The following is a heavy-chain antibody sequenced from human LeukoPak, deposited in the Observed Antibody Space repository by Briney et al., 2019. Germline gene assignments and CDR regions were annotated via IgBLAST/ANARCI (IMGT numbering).Heavy chain of an antibody. D-gene: IGHD4-11*01. Sequence: ASVKVSGKASGYTFTGYYMHWVRQAPGQGLEWMGWINPNSGGTNYAQKFQGRVTMTRDTSISTAYMELSRLRSEDTAVYYCARAPVYSNYAYYYYMDVWGKGTTVTVSS. J-gene: IGHJ6*03. CDR3: ARAPVYSNYAYYYYMDV. CDR1: GYTFTGYY. V-gene: IGHV1-2*02. CDR2: INPNSGGT.